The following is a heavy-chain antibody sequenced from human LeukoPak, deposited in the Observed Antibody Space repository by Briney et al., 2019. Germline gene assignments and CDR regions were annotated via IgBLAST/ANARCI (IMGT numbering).Heavy chain of an antibody. D-gene: IGHD2-15*01. CDR3: ARARLGVVVAPGSWFDP. CDR1: GGSISSYY. Sequence: SETLSLTCTVSGGSISSYYWSWIRQPAGKGLEWIGRIYTSGSTNYNPSLKSRVTMSVDTSKNQFSLKLSSVTAADTAVYYCARARLGVVVAPGSWFDPWGQGTLVTVSS. J-gene: IGHJ5*02. CDR2: IYTSGST. V-gene: IGHV4-4*07.